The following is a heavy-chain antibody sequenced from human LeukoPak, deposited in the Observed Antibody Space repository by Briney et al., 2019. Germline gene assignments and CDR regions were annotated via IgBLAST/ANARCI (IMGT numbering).Heavy chain of an antibody. CDR1: GGSFSDYY. J-gene: IGHJ3*02. D-gene: IGHD3-10*01. CDR3: ARHVQRWDYYGSGSYYDAFDI. CDR2: INHSGST. Sequence: SETLSLTCGVYGGSFSDYYWSWIRQPPGKGLEWIGEINHSGSTNYNPSLKSRVTISVDTSKNQFSLKLSSVTAADTAVYYCARHVQRWDYYGSGSYYDAFDIWGQGTMVTVSS. V-gene: IGHV4-34*01.